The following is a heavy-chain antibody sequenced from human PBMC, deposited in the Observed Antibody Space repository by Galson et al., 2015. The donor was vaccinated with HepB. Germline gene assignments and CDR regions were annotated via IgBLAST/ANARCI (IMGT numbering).Heavy chain of an antibody. CDR2: IIPILGIA. CDR1: GGTFSSYT. V-gene: IGHV1-69*02. Sequence: SVKVSCKASGGTFSSYTISWVRQAPGQGLEWMGRIIPILGIANYAQKFQGRVTITADKSTSTAYMELSSLRSEDTAVYYCARAMGLGFGELGYFDLWGRGTLVTVSS. D-gene: IGHD3-10*01. J-gene: IGHJ2*01. CDR3: ARAMGLGFGELGYFDL.